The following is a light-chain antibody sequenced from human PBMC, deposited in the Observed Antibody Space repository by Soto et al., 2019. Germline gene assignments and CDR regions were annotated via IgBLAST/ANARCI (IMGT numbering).Light chain of an antibody. V-gene: IGLV7-46*01. J-gene: IGLJ2*01. CDR3: FLSYSGARKV. Sequence: QAVVTQEPSLTVSPGEPVTLTCGSSTGAVTSGHYPYWFQQKPGQAPRTLIYDTSNKHSRTPARFSGSLLGGKAALTLSGAQPEDEAEYYCFLSYSGARKVFGGGTKLTVL. CDR1: TGAVTSGHY. CDR2: DTS.